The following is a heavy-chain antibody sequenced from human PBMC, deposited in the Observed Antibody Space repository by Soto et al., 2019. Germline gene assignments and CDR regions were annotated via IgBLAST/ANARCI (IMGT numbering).Heavy chain of an antibody. CDR1: GFTFSTYA. D-gene: IGHD3-9*01. Sequence: PGGSLRLSCAASGFTFSTYAMSWVRQAPGKGLEWVSTIDNSGGITYYADSVKGRFTISRDNSKNTLYLQMNSLRAEDTAVYYCAKGSHYDILTAYHAFDYWGPGTLVTVSS. CDR2: IDNSGGIT. J-gene: IGHJ4*02. CDR3: AKGSHYDILTAYHAFDY. V-gene: IGHV3-23*05.